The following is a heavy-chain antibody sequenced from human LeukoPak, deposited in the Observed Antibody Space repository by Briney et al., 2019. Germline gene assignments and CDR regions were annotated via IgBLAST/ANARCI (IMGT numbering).Heavy chain of an antibody. V-gene: IGHV3-23*01. CDR2: ISGSGGST. CDR1: GFTFSSYW. CDR3: AKDYGGNSGG. D-gene: IGHD4-23*01. Sequence: PGGSLRLSCAASGFTFSSYWMHWVRQAPGKGLEWVSAISGSGGSTYYADSVKGRFTISRDNSKNTLYLQMNSLRAEDTAVYYCAKDYGGNSGGWGQGTLVTVSS. J-gene: IGHJ4*02.